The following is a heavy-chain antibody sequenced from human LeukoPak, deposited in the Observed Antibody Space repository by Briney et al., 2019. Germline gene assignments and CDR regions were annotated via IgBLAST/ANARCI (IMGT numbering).Heavy chain of an antibody. D-gene: IGHD2-15*01. J-gene: IGHJ4*02. V-gene: IGHV3-23*01. Sequence: GGSLRISCAASGFPFSSYPMSWVRQAPGKGLEWVSIISTDSTYTFYAHSVKGRFTISRDNSKDTLYLQMSSLRVEDTAVYFCAKGEGYCGGGTCYRYFDSWGQGTLVTVSS. CDR1: GFPFSSYP. CDR3: AKGEGYCGGGTCYRYFDS. CDR2: ISTDSTYT.